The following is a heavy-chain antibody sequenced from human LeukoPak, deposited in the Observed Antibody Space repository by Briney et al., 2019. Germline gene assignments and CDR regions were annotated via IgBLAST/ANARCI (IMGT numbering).Heavy chain of an antibody. CDR3: ARRYSGYEDDDAFDI. V-gene: IGHV5-51*01. CDR1: GYSFTSYW. J-gene: IGHJ3*02. CDR2: IYPGDSDT. Sequence: GESLKISCKGSGYSFTSYWIGWVRQMPGKGLEWMGIIYPGDSDTRYSPSFQGQVTISADKSISTAYLQWSSLKASDTAMYYCARRYSGYEDDDAFDIWGQGTMVTVSS. D-gene: IGHD5-12*01.